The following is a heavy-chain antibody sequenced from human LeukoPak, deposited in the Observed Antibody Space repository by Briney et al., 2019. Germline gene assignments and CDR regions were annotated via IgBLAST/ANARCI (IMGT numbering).Heavy chain of an antibody. CDR3: ATHFLSPAFGI. Sequence: ASVKVSCKASGYTFTSYDINWVRQATGQGLEWMGWMNPNSGNTGYAQKFQGRVTMTEDTSTDTAYMELSSLRSEDTAVYYCATHFLSPAFGIWGQGTMVTVSS. CDR2: MNPNSGNT. J-gene: IGHJ3*02. V-gene: IGHV1-8*01. CDR1: GYTFTSYD. D-gene: IGHD2/OR15-2a*01.